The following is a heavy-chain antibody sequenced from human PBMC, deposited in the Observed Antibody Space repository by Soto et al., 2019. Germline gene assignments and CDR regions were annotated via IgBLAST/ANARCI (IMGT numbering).Heavy chain of an antibody. V-gene: IGHV4-39*07. CDR3: ARGLLAYCGGDCALFDS. J-gene: IGHJ4*02. Sequence: SETLSLTCTVSGGSITSSSYYWGWIRQPPGKGLEWIGSIYYSGSTYYNPSLKSRVTISVDTSKNQFSLKLSSVTAADTAVYYCARGLLAYCGGDCALFDSWGQGIMVTVSS. D-gene: IGHD2-21*02. CDR1: GGSITSSSYY. CDR2: IYYSGST.